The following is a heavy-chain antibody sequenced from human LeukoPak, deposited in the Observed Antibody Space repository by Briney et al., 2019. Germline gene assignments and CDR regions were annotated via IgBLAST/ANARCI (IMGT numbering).Heavy chain of an antibody. CDR1: SGSINNHY. CDR2: IYDSWNT. D-gene: IGHD5-18*01. V-gene: IGHV4-59*11. CDR3: ARDQTGYGLDY. J-gene: IGHJ4*02. Sequence: SETLSLTCIVSSGSINNHYWSWIRQPPGKGLEWIGYIYDSWNTNYNPSLKSRVTLSIDTSKNQFSLNLTSVTAADTAVYYCARDQTGYGLDYWGQGTLVTVSS.